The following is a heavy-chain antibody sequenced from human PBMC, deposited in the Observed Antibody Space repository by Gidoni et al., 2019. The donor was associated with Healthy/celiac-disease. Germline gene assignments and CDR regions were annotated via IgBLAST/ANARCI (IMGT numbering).Heavy chain of an antibody. Sequence: QVQLVESGGGVVQPGGSMRLSCAAPGFTFSSYGMHWVRQAPGKGLAWLAFIRYDGSNKYYAASVKGRFTISRDNSKNTLYLQMNSLRAEDTAVYYCAKPNYSNYFDYWGQGTLVTVSS. V-gene: IGHV3-30*02. CDR1: GFTFSSYG. CDR2: IRYDGSNK. CDR3: AKPNYSNYFDY. D-gene: IGHD4-4*01. J-gene: IGHJ4*02.